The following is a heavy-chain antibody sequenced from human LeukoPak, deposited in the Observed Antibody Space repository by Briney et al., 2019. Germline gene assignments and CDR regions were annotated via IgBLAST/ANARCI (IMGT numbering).Heavy chain of an antibody. CDR2: INSDGSSR. Sequence: GGSLRLSCAASGFTFRSYWMHWVRQVPGKGLVWVSRINSDGSSRSYVDSVMGRFTISRDNAKNTLYLQLDSLRAEDTAVYYCARGLAVAGSSWFDPWGQGTLVSVSS. V-gene: IGHV3-74*01. CDR1: GFTFRSYW. D-gene: IGHD6-19*01. CDR3: ARGLAVAGSSWFDP. J-gene: IGHJ5*02.